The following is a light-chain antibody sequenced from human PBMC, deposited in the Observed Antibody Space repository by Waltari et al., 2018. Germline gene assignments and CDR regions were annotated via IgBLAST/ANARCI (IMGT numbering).Light chain of an antibody. V-gene: IGKV4-1*01. CDR1: QSVLYSSNNKNY. CDR2: WAS. Sequence: DIVMTQSPDSLAVSLGERATINCKSSQSVLYSSNNKNYLAWYQQKPGQPPTLLIYWASTRESGVPDRFSGSGSGTDFTLTISSLQAEDVAVYYCQQYYSTPWTFGQGTKVVIK. J-gene: IGKJ1*01. CDR3: QQYYSTPWT.